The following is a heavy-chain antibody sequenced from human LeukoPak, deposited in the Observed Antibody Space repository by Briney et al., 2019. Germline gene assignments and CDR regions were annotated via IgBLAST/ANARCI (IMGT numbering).Heavy chain of an antibody. CDR1: GGSISSGDYY. CDR3: ARGWTVATIDY. J-gene: IGHJ4*02. V-gene: IGHV4-30-4*01. Sequence: SETLSLTCTVSGGSISSGDYYWSWIRQPPGKGLEWIGYIYYSGSTYYNPSLKSRVTISVDTSKNQFSLKLSSVTAADTVVYYCARGWTVATIDYWGQGTLVTVSS. CDR2: IYYSGST. D-gene: IGHD4-17*01.